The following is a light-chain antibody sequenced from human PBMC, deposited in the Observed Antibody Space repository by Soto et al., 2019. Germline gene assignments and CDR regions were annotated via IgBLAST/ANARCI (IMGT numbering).Light chain of an antibody. CDR2: HAS. V-gene: IGKV1-5*01. CDR3: QQYNSYSWT. CDR1: QSIDTW. J-gene: IGKJ1*01. Sequence: GDRVTITCRAAQSIDTWLAWYQQKPGKAPKVLIYHASTLESGVPSRFSGSGSGTEFTLTISSLQPDDFATYYCQQYNSYSWTFGQGTKVDIK.